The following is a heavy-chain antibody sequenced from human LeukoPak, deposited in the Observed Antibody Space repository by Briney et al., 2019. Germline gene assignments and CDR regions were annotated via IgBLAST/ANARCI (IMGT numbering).Heavy chain of an antibody. J-gene: IGHJ6*03. CDR2: IKQDGSEK. V-gene: IGHV3-7*01. CDR1: GFTFSSYW. Sequence: GESLKISCAASGFTFSSYWMSWVRQAPGKGLEWVANIKQDGSEKYYVDSVKGRFTISRDNAKNSLYLQMNSLRAEDTAVYYCARVNYYDSSGYYYSSYYYYYYMDVWGKGTTVTVSS. D-gene: IGHD3-22*01. CDR3: ARVNYYDSSGYYYSSYYYYYYMDV.